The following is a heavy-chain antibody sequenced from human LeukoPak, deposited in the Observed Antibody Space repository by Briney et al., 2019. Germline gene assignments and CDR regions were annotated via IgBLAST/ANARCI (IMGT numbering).Heavy chain of an antibody. D-gene: IGHD4-11*01. J-gene: IGHJ3*02. Sequence: ASVKVSCKASGYTFISYYIHWVRQAPGQGLEWMGIINPSGGSTRYAQKFQGRVTVTRDTSTGTIYMELSSLRPEDTAVYFCARDSGTVSDAFDIWGQGTMVTVSS. CDR3: ARDSGTVSDAFDI. V-gene: IGHV1-46*01. CDR1: GYTFISYY. CDR2: INPSGGST.